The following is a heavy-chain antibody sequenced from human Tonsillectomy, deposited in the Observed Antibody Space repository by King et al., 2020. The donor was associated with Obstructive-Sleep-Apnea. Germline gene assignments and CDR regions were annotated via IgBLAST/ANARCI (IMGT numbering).Heavy chain of an antibody. V-gene: IGHV3-9*01. CDR1: GFTFDDYA. J-gene: IGHJ4*02. CDR2: ITWDSGSI. Sequence: VQLVESGGGLVQPGRSLRLSCAASGFTFDDYAMHWVRQAPGKGLEWVSGITWDSGSIGYADSVKGRFTISRDNAKNSLYLQMNSLRAEDTAFYYCVKDRSSGWGRGFEYWDQGALVIVSS. D-gene: IGHD6-19*01. CDR3: VKDRSSGWGRGFEY.